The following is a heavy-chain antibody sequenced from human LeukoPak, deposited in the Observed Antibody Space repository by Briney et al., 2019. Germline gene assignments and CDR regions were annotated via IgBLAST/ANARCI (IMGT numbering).Heavy chain of an antibody. CDR1: GFTFSSYE. D-gene: IGHD2-2*01. CDR3: ARGGPDIVVVPAGDAFDI. Sequence: GGSLRLSCAASGFTFSSYEMNWVRQAPGKGLEWVSYISSSGSTIYYADSVKGRFTNSRDNAKNSLYLQMNSLRAEDTAVYYCARGGPDIVVVPAGDAFDIWGQGTMVTVSS. J-gene: IGHJ3*02. CDR2: ISSSGSTI. V-gene: IGHV3-48*03.